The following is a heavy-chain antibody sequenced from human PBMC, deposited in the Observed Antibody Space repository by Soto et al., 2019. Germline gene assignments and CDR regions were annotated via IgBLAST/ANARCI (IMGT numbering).Heavy chain of an antibody. CDR1: GFSVSRYA. CDR2: ISSSSSYI. CDR3: ARGGIAAAPVGGYYYYYGMDV. J-gene: IGHJ6*02. Sequence: EVQLLESGGGLVQPGGSLRLSCAASGFSVSRYAMMWVRQPPGKGQEWVSSISSSSSYIYYADSVKGRFTISRDNAKNSLYLQMNSLRAEDTAVYYCARGGIAAAPVGGYYYYYGMDVWGQGTTVTVSS. D-gene: IGHD6-13*01. V-gene: IGHV3-21*01.